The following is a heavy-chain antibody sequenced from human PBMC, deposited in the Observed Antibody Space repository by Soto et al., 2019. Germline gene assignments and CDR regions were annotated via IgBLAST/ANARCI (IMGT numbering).Heavy chain of an antibody. D-gene: IGHD6-13*01. Sequence: SETLSLTCAVYGGSFGGYYWSWIRQPPGKGLEWIGEINHSGSTNYNPSLKSRVTISVDTSKNQFSLKLSSVTAADTAVYYCAISSWYYFDYWGQGTLVTVSS. CDR1: GGSFGGYY. CDR3: AISSWYYFDY. J-gene: IGHJ4*02. V-gene: IGHV4-34*01. CDR2: INHSGST.